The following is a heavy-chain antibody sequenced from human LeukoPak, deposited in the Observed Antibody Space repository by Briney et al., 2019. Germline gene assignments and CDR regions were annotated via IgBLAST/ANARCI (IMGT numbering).Heavy chain of an antibody. V-gene: IGHV3-30*01. CDR2: ASSDEMTT. D-gene: IGHD3-10*01. CDR3: ARGNYYGSGSFDN. Sequence: GGSLRLSCVASGFTFTDHSMHWVRQPPGKGLEWVAVASSDEMTTFYGDSIKGRFTISRDNSKNTVYLQINSLRHEDTAVYYCARGNYYGSGSFDNWGQGTLVTVSS. CDR1: GFTFTDHS. J-gene: IGHJ4*02.